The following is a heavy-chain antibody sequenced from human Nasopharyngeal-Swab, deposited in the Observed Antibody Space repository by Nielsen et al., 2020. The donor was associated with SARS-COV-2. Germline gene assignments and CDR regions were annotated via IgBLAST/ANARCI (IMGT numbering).Heavy chain of an antibody. CDR2: ISTTTATI. CDR1: GSGFSYYE. V-gene: IGHV3-48*03. J-gene: IGHJ3*01. CDR3: AREDPYSGHDDAFDL. D-gene: IGHD5-12*01. Sequence: GGSLRLSCAASGSGFSYYEMNWVRQAPGKGLEWISYISTTTATIYYADSVKGRFTISRDNAKNSLYLQMNSLRAEDTAVYYCAREDPYSGHDDAFDLWGQGTMVTVSS.